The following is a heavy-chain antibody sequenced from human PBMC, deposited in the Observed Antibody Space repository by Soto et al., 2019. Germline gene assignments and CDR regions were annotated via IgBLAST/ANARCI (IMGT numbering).Heavy chain of an antibody. Sequence: QVQLQESGPGLVKPSQTLSLTCTVSGGSISSGGYYWSWIRQHPGKGLEWIGYIYYSGSTYYNPSLKSRVTISVDMSKNQFSLKLSSVTVADTAVYYFARSLNRGGDPFDYWGQGTLVTVSS. V-gene: IGHV4-31*03. CDR1: GGSISSGGYY. CDR3: ARSLNRGGDPFDY. CDR2: IYYSGST. J-gene: IGHJ4*02. D-gene: IGHD4-17*01.